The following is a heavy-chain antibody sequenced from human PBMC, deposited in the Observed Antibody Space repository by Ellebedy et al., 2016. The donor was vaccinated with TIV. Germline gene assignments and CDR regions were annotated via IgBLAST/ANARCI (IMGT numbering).Heavy chain of an antibody. D-gene: IGHD3-22*01. CDR3: ARDGGYSDSSGRYYYYMDV. Sequence: SETLSLXXAVSGGSISSGGYSWSWIRQPPGKGLEWIGYIYHSGSTYYNPSLKSRVTISVDTSKNQFSLKLSSVTAADTAVYYCARDGGYSDSSGRYYYYMDVWGKGTTVTVSS. CDR1: GGSISSGGYS. CDR2: IYHSGST. J-gene: IGHJ6*03. V-gene: IGHV4-30-2*01.